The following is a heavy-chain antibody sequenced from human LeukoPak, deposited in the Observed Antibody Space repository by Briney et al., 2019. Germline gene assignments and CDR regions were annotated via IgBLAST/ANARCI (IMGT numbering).Heavy chain of an antibody. Sequence: GGSLRLSCAASGFTVSSNHMSWVRQAPGKGLEEVSVIYSGGSTDYADSVKGRFTISRDNSKNTLYLQMNSLRAEDTAVYHCARGPAGYNWGQGTLVTVSS. J-gene: IGHJ4*02. CDR3: ARGPAGYN. D-gene: IGHD1-1*01. CDR2: IYSGGST. CDR1: GFTVSSNH. V-gene: IGHV3-53*01.